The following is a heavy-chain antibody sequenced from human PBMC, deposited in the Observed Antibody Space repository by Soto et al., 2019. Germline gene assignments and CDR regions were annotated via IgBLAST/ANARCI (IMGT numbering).Heavy chain of an antibody. CDR1: GGSISSSSYY. D-gene: IGHD6-6*01. CDR3: ARGEYSSSVPPYFDY. J-gene: IGHJ4*02. Sequence: SETLSLTCTVSGGSISSSSYYWGWIRQPPGKGLEWIGSIYYSGSTYYNPSLKSRVTISVDTSKNQFSLQLNSVTPEDTAVYYCARGEYSSSVPPYFDYWGQGTLVTVSS. V-gene: IGHV4-39*01. CDR2: IYYSGST.